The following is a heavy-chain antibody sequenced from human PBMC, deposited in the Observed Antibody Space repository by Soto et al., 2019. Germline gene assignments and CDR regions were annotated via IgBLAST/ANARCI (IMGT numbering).Heavy chain of an antibody. D-gene: IGHD3-22*01. J-gene: IGHJ4*02. CDR3: ATGPYDSSGYYYFDY. CDR1: GITFSSYA. Sequence: VQLLESGGVLVQPGGSLRLSCVASGITFSSYAMNWVRLAPGKGLEWISAISTTGDGTFYAASVKGRFTISRDNSKNTLYLQMSSLRGEDTAVYYCATGPYDSSGYYYFDYWGQGTLVTVSS. V-gene: IGHV3-23*01. CDR2: ISTTGDGT.